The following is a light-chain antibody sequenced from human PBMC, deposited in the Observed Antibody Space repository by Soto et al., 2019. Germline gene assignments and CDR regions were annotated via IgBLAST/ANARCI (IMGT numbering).Light chain of an antibody. CDR2: NVS. J-gene: IGLJ2*01. V-gene: IGLV2-14*01. Sequence: QSVLTQPASVSGSPGQSITISCTGTSSDVGGYNYVSWYQQHPGKAPKLMMYNVSNRPSGVSNRFSGSKSGNTASLTISGLQAEDEGHYYCSSFTSTNTVLFGGGTKLTVL. CDR1: SSDVGGYNY. CDR3: SSFTSTNTVL.